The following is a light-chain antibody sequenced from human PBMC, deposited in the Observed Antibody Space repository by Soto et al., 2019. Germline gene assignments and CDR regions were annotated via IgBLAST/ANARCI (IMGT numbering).Light chain of an antibody. CDR3: SSYTSSRTMV. CDR1: SSDVGYSNF. J-gene: IGLJ2*01. Sequence: QSALTQPASVSGAPGQSITISCTGTSSDVGYSNFVSWYQHHPGKAPKLMIYEVSHRPSGVSNRFSGAKSGNTASLTISVLQAEDEADYYCSSYTSSRTMVFGGGTKLTVL. CDR2: EVS. V-gene: IGLV2-14*01.